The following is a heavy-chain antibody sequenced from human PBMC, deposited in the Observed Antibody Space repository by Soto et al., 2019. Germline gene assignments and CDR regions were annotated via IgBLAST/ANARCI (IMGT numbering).Heavy chain of an antibody. CDR1: GYTFTSYG. V-gene: IGHV1-18*01. CDR2: ISAYNGNT. J-gene: IGHJ6*02. Sequence: QVQLVQSGAEVKKPGASVKVSCKASGYTFTSYGISWVRQAPGQGLEWMGWISAYNGNTNYAQKLQGRVTMTTDTSTSTAYMELRSLRSDDTAVYYCAREGRAMVRGGGVYYYYGMDVWGQGTTVTVSS. D-gene: IGHD3-10*01. CDR3: AREGRAMVRGGGVYYYYGMDV.